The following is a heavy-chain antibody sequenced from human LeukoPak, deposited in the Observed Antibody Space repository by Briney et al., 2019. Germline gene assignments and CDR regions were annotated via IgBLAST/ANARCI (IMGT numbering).Heavy chain of an antibody. D-gene: IGHD2-2*01. Sequence: PSETLSLTCAGYGGSFSGYYWSWIRQPPGKGLEWIGEINHSGSTNYNPSLKSRVTISVDTSKNQFSLKLSSVTAADTAVYYCARGVVRYCSSTSCLYNWFDPWGQGTLVTVSS. CDR3: ARGVVRYCSSTSCLYNWFDP. CDR1: GGSFSGYY. CDR2: INHSGST. J-gene: IGHJ5*02. V-gene: IGHV4-34*01.